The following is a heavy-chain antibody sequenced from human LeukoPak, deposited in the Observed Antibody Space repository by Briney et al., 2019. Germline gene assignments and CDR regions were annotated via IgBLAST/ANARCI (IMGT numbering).Heavy chain of an antibody. CDR2: IIPIFGTA. CDR1: GGTFSSYA. V-gene: IGHV1-69*05. Sequence: SVKVSCKASGGTFSSYAISWVRQAPGQGLEWMGGIIPIFGTANYAQKFQGRVTITTDESTSTAYMGLSSLRSEDTAVYYCAREPVAYYYDSSGYEGHYWGQGTLVTVSS. D-gene: IGHD3-22*01. J-gene: IGHJ4*02. CDR3: AREPVAYYYDSSGYEGHY.